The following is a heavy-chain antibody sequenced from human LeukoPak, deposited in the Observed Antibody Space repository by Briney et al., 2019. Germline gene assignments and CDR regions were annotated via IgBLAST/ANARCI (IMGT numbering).Heavy chain of an antibody. CDR1: GGTFSSYT. Sequence: SVKVSCKASGGTFSSYTISWVRQAPGQGLEWMGRIIPILGIANYAQKFQRRVTITADKSTSTAYMELSSLRSEDRAVYYCARDQDYYDRSGYPYYFDYWGQETLVTVSS. V-gene: IGHV1-69*04. J-gene: IGHJ4*02. CDR2: IIPILGIA. CDR3: ARDQDYYDRSGYPYYFDY. D-gene: IGHD3-22*01.